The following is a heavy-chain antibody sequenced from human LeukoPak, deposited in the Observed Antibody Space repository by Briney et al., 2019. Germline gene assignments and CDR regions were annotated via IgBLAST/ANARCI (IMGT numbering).Heavy chain of an antibody. CDR3: ATCSSTSCYPYYYGMDV. V-gene: IGHV1-2*02. CDR1: GYTFTGYY. CDR2: INPNSGGT. D-gene: IGHD2-2*01. J-gene: IGHJ6*02. Sequence: ASLKVSCKASGYTFTGYYMHWVRQAPGQGLEWMGWINPNSGGTNYAQKFQGRVTMTRDTSISTAYMELSRLRSDDTAVYYCATCSSTSCYPYYYGMDVWGQGTTVTVSS.